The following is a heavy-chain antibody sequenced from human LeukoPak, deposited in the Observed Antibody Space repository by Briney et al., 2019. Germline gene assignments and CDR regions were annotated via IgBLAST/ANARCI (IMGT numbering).Heavy chain of an antibody. Sequence: SVKVSCKASGGTFISYAISWVRQAPGQGLEWMGGIIPIFGTANYAQKFQGRVTITADESTSTAYMELSSLRSEDTAVYYCARDNRHYGGNSWYYFDYWGRGTLVTVSS. D-gene: IGHD4-23*01. CDR2: IIPIFGTA. CDR1: GGTFISYA. J-gene: IGHJ4*02. CDR3: ARDNRHYGGNSWYYFDY. V-gene: IGHV1-69*13.